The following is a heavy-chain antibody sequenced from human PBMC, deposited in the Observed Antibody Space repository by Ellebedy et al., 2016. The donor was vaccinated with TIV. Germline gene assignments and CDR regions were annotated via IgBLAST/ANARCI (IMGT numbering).Heavy chain of an antibody. CDR2: ISYDGSNK. J-gene: IGHJ4*02. CDR1: GFTFSSYA. Sequence: GGSLRLSCAASGFTFSSYAMRWVRQAPGKGLEWVAVISYDGSNKYYADSVKGRFTISRDNSKNTLYLQMNSLRAEDTAVYYCARHGKDGYSGFDYWGQGTLVTVSS. D-gene: IGHD3-22*01. V-gene: IGHV3-30-3*01. CDR3: ARHGKDGYSGFDY.